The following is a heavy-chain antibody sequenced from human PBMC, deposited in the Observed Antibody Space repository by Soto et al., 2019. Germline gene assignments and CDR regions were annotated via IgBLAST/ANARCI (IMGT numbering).Heavy chain of an antibody. Sequence: GGSLRLSCAASGFTFSSYFMHWVRQAPGKGLEWVAVIWYDGSNKYYADSVKGRFTISRDNSKNTLYLQMNSLRAEDTAVYYCARATYYDILTGSLSYQYFDYWGQGTLVTVSS. CDR1: GFTFSSYF. J-gene: IGHJ4*02. CDR2: IWYDGSNK. V-gene: IGHV3-33*01. D-gene: IGHD3-9*01. CDR3: ARATYYDILTGSLSYQYFDY.